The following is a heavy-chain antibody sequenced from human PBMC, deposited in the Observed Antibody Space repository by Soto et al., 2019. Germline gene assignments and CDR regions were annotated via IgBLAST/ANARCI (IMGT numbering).Heavy chain of an antibody. CDR3: ARTYYYDSTGYYRTFDY. CDR2: AGPSGSST. Sequence: GSLILSCAAAGFTFGNYAMSWVRLAPGKGLEWVSVAGPSGSSTFYADSVRGRFTISRDNVENTLYLQMNSLRVADTALYFCARTYYYDSTGYYRTFDYWGQGTLVTVSS. CDR1: GFTFGNYA. V-gene: IGHV3-23*01. J-gene: IGHJ4*02. D-gene: IGHD3-22*01.